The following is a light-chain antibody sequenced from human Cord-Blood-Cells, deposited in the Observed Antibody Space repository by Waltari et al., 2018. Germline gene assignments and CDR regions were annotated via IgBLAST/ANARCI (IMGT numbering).Light chain of an antibody. J-gene: IGKJ2*01. CDR3: QQYNNWAPDT. Sequence: EIVMTQSPATLSVSPGESATLSCSASQRVSSNVAWSQHKHGQAPRLLIDGASTRATGIPARFSGGGSGTEFTLTISSLQSEDFAVYYCQQYNNWAPDTFGQGTKLEIK. CDR2: GAS. CDR1: QRVSSN. V-gene: IGKV3-15*01.